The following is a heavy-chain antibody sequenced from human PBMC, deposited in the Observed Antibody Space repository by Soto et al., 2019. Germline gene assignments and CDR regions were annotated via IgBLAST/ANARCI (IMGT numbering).Heavy chain of an antibody. V-gene: IGHV1-2*04. Sequence: ASVKVSCKASGYTFTGYYMHWVRQAPGQGLEWMGWINPNSGGTNYAQKFQGWVTMTRDTSISTAYMELSRLRSDDTAVYYCARSKIYDILTGSYGMDVWGQGTTVTVSS. D-gene: IGHD3-9*01. J-gene: IGHJ6*02. CDR1: GYTFTGYY. CDR2: INPNSGGT. CDR3: ARSKIYDILTGSYGMDV.